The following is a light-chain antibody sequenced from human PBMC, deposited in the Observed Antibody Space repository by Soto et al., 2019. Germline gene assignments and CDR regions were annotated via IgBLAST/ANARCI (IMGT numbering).Light chain of an antibody. CDR2: GVY. Sequence: EIVMTQSPTILSVSPGERATLSCRASQSVSSNLAWYQQKPGQPPRLLMYGVYTRAPGTPARFSGSGSGTEFTLTISCLQSEDFATYYCQQYYSYPLTFGGGTKVDIK. V-gene: IGKV3D-15*01. CDR1: QSVSSN. J-gene: IGKJ4*01. CDR3: QQYYSYPLT.